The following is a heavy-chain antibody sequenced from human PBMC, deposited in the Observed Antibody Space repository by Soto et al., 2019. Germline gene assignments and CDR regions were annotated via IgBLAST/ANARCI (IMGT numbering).Heavy chain of an antibody. Sequence: QVQLVQSGAEVKKPGSSVKVSCKASGGTFSSYAISWVRQAPGQGLEWMGGIIPIFGTANYAQKFQGRVTITADESTSTAYMELSRLRSEDTAVYYCAQELFPYKLSQRWFDPWGQGTLVTVSS. CDR2: IIPIFGTA. CDR3: AQELFPYKLSQRWFDP. J-gene: IGHJ5*02. V-gene: IGHV1-69*01. D-gene: IGHD2-2*01. CDR1: GGTFSSYA.